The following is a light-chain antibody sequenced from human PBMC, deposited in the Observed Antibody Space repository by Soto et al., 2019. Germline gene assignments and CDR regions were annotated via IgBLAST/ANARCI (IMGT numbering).Light chain of an antibody. J-gene: IGLJ2*01. CDR1: SGHISYS. CDR3: QTWGTGFRV. Sequence: QSVLTQSPSASASLGASVKLTCTLSSGHISYSIAWHQQQPEKGPRYLMKLHSDSSHRKGDGIPDRFSGSSSGAERYLTIASLQSEDEADYYCQTWGTGFRVFGGGTKVTVL. CDR2: LHSDSSH. V-gene: IGLV4-69*01.